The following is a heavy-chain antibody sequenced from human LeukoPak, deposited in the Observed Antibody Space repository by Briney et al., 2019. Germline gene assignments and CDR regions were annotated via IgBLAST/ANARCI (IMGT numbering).Heavy chain of an antibody. J-gene: IGHJ6*02. D-gene: IGHD3-3*01. V-gene: IGHV4-59*01. CDR3: VREQRSYDFPSSFYVAHGMDV. CDR1: GGSIGTFY. Sequence: PSETLSLTCTVSGGSIGTFYWSWIRRPPGKGLEWIGYIYYTGSTNYNPSLKSRVTISVDTSKNQVSLRLTSVTAADTAVYYCVREQRSYDFPSSFYVAHGMDVWGQGTTVIVSS. CDR2: IYYTGST.